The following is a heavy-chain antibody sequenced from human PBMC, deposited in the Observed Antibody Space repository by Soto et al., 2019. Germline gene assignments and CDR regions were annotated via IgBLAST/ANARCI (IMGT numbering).Heavy chain of an antibody. Sequence: SETLSLTWPFSGCSLSSYCAILLRPNAGKGLEWIGRIYTSGSTNYNPSLKSRVTMSVDTSKNQFSLKLSSVTAADTAVYYCARDSNNRIQRWTSGFDYWGQGTLVNVSA. CDR3: ARDSNNRIQRWTSGFDY. CDR2: IYTSGST. J-gene: IGHJ4*02. V-gene: IGHV4-4*07. D-gene: IGHD5-18*01. CDR1: GCSLSSYC.